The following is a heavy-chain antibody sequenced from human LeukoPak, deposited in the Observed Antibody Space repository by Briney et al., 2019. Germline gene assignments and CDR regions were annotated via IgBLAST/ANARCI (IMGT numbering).Heavy chain of an antibody. CDR3: ARARAVAGTSGWFDP. V-gene: IGHV4-34*01. CDR2: INHSGGT. J-gene: IGHJ5*02. D-gene: IGHD6-19*01. CDR1: GGSFSGYY. Sequence: SETLSLTCAVYGGSFSGYYWSWIRQPPGKGLEWIGEINHSGGTNYNPSLKSRVTISVDTSKNQFSLKLSSVTAADTAVYYCARARAVAGTSGWFDPWGQGTLVTVSS.